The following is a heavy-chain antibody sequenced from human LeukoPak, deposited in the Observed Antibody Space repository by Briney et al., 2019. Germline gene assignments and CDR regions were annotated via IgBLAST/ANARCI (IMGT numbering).Heavy chain of an antibody. V-gene: IGHV4-31*11. CDR2: IYYSGST. J-gene: IGHJ4*02. Sequence: SETLSLTCAVYGGSFSGYYWSWIRQHPGKGLEWIGYIYYSGSTYYNPSLKSRVTISVDTSKSQFSLKLSSVTAADTAVYYCARDPGYDSSGLGGYYFDYWGQGTLVTVSS. D-gene: IGHD3-22*01. CDR3: ARDPGYDSSGLGGYYFDY. CDR1: GGSFSGYY.